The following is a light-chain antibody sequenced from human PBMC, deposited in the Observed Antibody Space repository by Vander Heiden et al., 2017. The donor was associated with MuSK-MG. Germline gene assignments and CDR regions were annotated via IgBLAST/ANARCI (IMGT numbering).Light chain of an antibody. J-gene: IGKJ2*01. V-gene: IGKV1-39*01. CDR1: QVISSY. Sequence: EIHMNHAPSCPSAPVGDRVTITCRASQVISSYLNWYQQKPGKAPKLLIHAASSLQSGVPSRFSGSGSGTDFTLTISSLQPEVFATYCCQQSDTTPLTFGRGTKLEIK. CDR2: AAS. CDR3: QQSDTTPLT.